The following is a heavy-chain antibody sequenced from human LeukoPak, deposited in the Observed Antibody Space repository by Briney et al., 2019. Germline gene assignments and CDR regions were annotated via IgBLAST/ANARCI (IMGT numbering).Heavy chain of an antibody. V-gene: IGHV3-74*01. CDR2: VKSDGSST. CDR1: GFTFSSYA. CDR3: ARVGFLGPVTDYLDY. Sequence: GGSLRLSCAASGFTFSSYAMHWVRQAPGKGLVWVSRVKSDGSSTSYADAVKGRFTISRDNARNTLYLQMNSLRAEDTAVYYCARVGFLGPVTDYLDYWGQGTPVTVSS. D-gene: IGHD2/OR15-2a*01. J-gene: IGHJ4*02.